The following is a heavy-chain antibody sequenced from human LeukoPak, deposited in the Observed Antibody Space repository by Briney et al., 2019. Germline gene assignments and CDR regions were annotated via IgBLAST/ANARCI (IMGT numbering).Heavy chain of an antibody. Sequence: GASVKVSCKASGGTFSSYAISWVRQAPGQGLEWMGRIIPILGIANYAQKFQGRVTITADKSTSTAYMELSSLRSEDTAVYYCARDLPGGAFDIWGQGTMVTVSS. D-gene: IGHD1-26*01. V-gene: IGHV1-69*04. CDR3: ARDLPGGAFDI. CDR1: GGTFSSYA. J-gene: IGHJ3*02. CDR2: IIPILGIA.